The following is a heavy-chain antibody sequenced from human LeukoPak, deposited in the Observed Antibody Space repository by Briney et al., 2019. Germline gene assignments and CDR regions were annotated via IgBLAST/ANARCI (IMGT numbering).Heavy chain of an antibody. CDR3: ARDQGARWPFDY. CDR2: IKQDGSEK. Sequence: GGSLRLSCAASGFTFSRYWMSWVRQAPGKGLEWVANIKQDGSEKYYVDSVKGRLTISRDNAKNSLYLQMNSLRAEDTAVYYCARDQGARWPFDYWGQGTLVTVSS. D-gene: IGHD1-26*01. CDR1: GFTFSRYW. J-gene: IGHJ4*02. V-gene: IGHV3-7*01.